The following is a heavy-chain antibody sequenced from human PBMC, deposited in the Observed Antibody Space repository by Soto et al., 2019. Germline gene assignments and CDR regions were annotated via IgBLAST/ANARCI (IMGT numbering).Heavy chain of an antibody. Sequence: QVQLQESGPGLVKPSQTLSLTCTVSGGSISSGDYYWSWIRQPPGKGLKWIGYIYYSGITYYNPSLKSRVTISVDTSKNQFSLKLSSVTAADTAVYYCARERRGGYWFDPWGQGTLVTVSS. CDR3: ARERRGGYWFDP. V-gene: IGHV4-30-4*01. CDR1: GGSISSGDYY. CDR2: IYYSGIT. J-gene: IGHJ5*02.